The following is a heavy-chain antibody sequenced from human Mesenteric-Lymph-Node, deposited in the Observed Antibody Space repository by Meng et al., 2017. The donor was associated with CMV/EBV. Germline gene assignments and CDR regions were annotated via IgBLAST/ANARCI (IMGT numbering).Heavy chain of an antibody. CDR1: GFIFSDYA. CDR3: ASIVYYYYGMDV. D-gene: IGHD3-16*02. CDR2: ISYDGSNE. J-gene: IGHJ6*02. V-gene: IGHV3-30-3*01. Sequence: GESLKISCAASGFIFSDYAMHWVRQAPGKGLEWVALISYDGSNEYFADSVKGRFTISRDNSINTLYLQMNSLRAEDTAVYYCASIVYYYYGMDVWGQGTRVTVSS.